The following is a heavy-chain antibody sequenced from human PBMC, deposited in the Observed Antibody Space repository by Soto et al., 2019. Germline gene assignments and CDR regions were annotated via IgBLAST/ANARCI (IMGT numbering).Heavy chain of an antibody. Sequence: ASVKVSCKASGYTFTGYYMHWVRQAPGQGLEWMGWINPNSGGTNYAQKFQGWVTMTRDTSISTAYMELSRLRSDDTAVYYCAREGCSSTSCYDAFDIWGQGTMVTVSS. CDR2: INPNSGGT. CDR1: GYTFTGYY. J-gene: IGHJ3*02. V-gene: IGHV1-2*04. D-gene: IGHD2-2*01. CDR3: AREGCSSTSCYDAFDI.